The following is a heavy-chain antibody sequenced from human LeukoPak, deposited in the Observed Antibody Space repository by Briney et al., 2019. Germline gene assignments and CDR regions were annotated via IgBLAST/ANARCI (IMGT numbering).Heavy chain of an antibody. CDR1: GFTFSSYE. D-gene: IGHD3-22*01. V-gene: IGHV3-48*03. J-gene: IGHJ4*02. CDR2: ISSSGSTI. Sequence: GGSLRLSCAASGFTFSSYEMNWVRQAPGKGLEWVSYISSSGSTIYYADSVKGRFTISRDNAKNSLYLQMNSLRAKNTAVYYCAKLLVTMILVAEDYWGQGTLVTVSS. CDR3: AKLLVTMILVAEDY.